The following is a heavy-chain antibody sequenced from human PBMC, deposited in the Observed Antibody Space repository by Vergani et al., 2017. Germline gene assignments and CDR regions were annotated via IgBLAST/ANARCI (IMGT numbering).Heavy chain of an antibody. Sequence: QVQLVQSGAEVKKPGASVKVSCKASVYTFTSYGISWVRQAPGQGLEWMGWINTNTGNPTYAQGFTGRFVFSLDTSVSTAYLQISSLQAEDTAVYYCARKSRVNCSGGSCYFNNWFDPWGQGTLVTVSS. CDR2: INTNTGNP. V-gene: IGHV7-4-1*02. CDR3: ARKSRVNCSGGSCYFNNWFDP. D-gene: IGHD2-15*01. CDR1: VYTFTSYG. J-gene: IGHJ5*02.